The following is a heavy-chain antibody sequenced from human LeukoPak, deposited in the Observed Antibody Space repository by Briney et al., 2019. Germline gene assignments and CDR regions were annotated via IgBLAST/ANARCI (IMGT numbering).Heavy chain of an antibody. CDR2: INSDGSST. CDR1: GLIFSNYW. J-gene: IGHJ5*02. D-gene: IGHD3/OR15-3a*01. V-gene: IGHV3-74*01. Sequence: PGGSLRLSCAASGLIFSNYWMHWVRQAPGKGLVWVSRINSDGSSTIYADSVKGRFTISRDNAKRSLYLQMNSLRGEDTAVYYCARDMLFGESVYNWFDPWGQGTLVTVSS. CDR3: ARDMLFGESVYNWFDP.